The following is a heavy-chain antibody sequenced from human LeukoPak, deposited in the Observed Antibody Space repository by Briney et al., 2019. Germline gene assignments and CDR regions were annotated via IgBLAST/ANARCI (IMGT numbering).Heavy chain of an antibody. CDR2: ISWDGDST. Sequence: GGSLRLSCAASGFTFDDYAMHWVRQAPGKGLEWVSLISWDGDSTYYADSVKGRFTISRDNSKNSLYLQMNSLRAEDTALYYCAKDIQPDIVANKGGNYYYYYYMDVWGKGTTVTVSS. CDR1: GFTFDDYA. CDR3: AKDIQPDIVANKGGNYYYYYYMDV. D-gene: IGHD5-12*01. V-gene: IGHV3-43D*03. J-gene: IGHJ6*03.